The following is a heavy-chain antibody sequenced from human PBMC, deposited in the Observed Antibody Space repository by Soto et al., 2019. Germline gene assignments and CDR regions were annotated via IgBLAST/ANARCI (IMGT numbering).Heavy chain of an antibody. D-gene: IGHD2-8*01. V-gene: IGHV3-72*01. Sequence: EVQLVESGGGLVQPVGSLRLSCAASGFTFSDHYMDWFRQAPGKGLEWVGRIRNKANSYSTQYAASVKGRFTISRDDSKTSLSLQMNSLKTEDTAVYYCTRVRIYADESGRHFDIWGQGTVVTVSS. J-gene: IGHJ3*02. CDR2: IRNKANSYST. CDR3: TRVRIYADESGRHFDI. CDR1: GFTFSDHY.